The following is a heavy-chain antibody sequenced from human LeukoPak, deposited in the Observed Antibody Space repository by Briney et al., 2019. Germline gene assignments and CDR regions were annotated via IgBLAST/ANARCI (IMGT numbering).Heavy chain of an antibody. CDR3: ASRRRSYSPFDP. CDR2: IYGGSNT. J-gene: IGHJ5*02. Sequence: GGSLRLSCAVSGFTVSSNYMSWVRQAPGKGLEWVSLIYGGSNTQYAASVKGRFTISRDSSKNTLYLQMNSLRVEDTAMYYCASRRRSYSPFDPWGQGTLVTVSS. CDR1: GFTVSSNY. V-gene: IGHV3-53*01. D-gene: IGHD1-26*01.